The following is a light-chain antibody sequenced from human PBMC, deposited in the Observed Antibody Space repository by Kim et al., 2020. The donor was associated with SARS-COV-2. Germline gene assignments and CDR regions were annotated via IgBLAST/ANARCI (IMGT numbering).Light chain of an antibody. CDR2: EDT. Sequence: SYELTQPPSVSVSPGQAARITCSGDILAKKYTYWYRQKSGQAPVLVIYEDTKRPSEIPERFSGSRSETMATLTISGAQVEDEADYYCYSTDSSGYHYVFGTGTKVTV. J-gene: IGLJ1*01. CDR1: ILAKKY. V-gene: IGLV3-10*01. CDR3: YSTDSSGYHYV.